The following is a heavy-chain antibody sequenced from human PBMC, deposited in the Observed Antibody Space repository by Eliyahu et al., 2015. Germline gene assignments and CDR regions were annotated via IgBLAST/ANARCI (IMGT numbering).Heavy chain of an antibody. CDR2: INPNSGGT. CDR3: AREGTVPKEHAFDI. D-gene: IGHD4-17*01. J-gene: IGHJ3*02. Sequence: PGQGLEWMGWINPNSGGTNYAQKFQGRVTMTRDTSISTAYMELSRLRSDDTAVYYCAREGTVPKEHAFDIWGQGTMVTVSS. V-gene: IGHV1-2*02.